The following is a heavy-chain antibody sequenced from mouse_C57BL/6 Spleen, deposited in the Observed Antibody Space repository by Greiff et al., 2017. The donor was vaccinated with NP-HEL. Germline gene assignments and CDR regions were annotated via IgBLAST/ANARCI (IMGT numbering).Heavy chain of an antibody. V-gene: IGHV1-26*01. J-gene: IGHJ3*01. CDR2: INPNNGGT. CDR3: ARFRITGAFAY. D-gene: IGHD1-1*01. CDR1: GYTFTDYY. Sequence: VQLQQSGPELVKPGASVKISCKASGYTFTDYYMNWVKQSHGKSLEWIGDINPNNGGTSYNQKFKGKATLTVDKSSSTAYLELRSLTSEDSAVYYCARFRITGAFAYWGQGTLVTVSA.